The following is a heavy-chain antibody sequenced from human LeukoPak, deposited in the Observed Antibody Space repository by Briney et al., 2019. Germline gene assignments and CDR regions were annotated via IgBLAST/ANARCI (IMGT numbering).Heavy chain of an antibody. CDR1: RFTFCSYS. CDR2: ISSSSSYI. CDR3: ARERTSGYEPPHAFDI. J-gene: IGHJ3*02. Sequence: GVSLRRSCAASRFTFCSYSMIWLRQAPGKGLEWVSYISSSSSYIYCADSVKGRFTVSRDNAKNSLYLQMNSLRAEDTAVYYCARERTSGYEPPHAFDIWGQGTMVTVSS. V-gene: IGHV3-21*01. D-gene: IGHD5-12*01.